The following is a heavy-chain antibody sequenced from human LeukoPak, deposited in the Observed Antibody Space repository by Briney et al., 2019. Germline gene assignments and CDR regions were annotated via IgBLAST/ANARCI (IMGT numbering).Heavy chain of an antibody. CDR1: GGTFSSYA. Sequence: VASVKVSCKASGGTFSSYAISWVRQAPGQGLAWMGGIIPIFGTANYAQKFRGRVTITADESTSTAYMELSSLRSEDTAVYYCAREGPAMVKGDYFDYWGQGTLVTVSS. CDR3: AREGPAMVKGDYFDY. D-gene: IGHD5-18*01. V-gene: IGHV1-69*13. CDR2: IIPIFGTA. J-gene: IGHJ4*02.